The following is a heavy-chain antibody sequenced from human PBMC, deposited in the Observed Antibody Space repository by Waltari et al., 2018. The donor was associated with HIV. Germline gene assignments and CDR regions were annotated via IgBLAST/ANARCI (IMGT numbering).Heavy chain of an antibody. Sequence: QVQLQESGPGLVKPSEALSLTCSVSGGSISSYYWSWIRQPAGKGLEWSGRIYTTGSTNYTPSLESRITVSVDPSKNQFSLNLSSVTAADTAVYYCARTSIVGATSYYFDYWGQGTLVTVSS. J-gene: IGHJ4*02. V-gene: IGHV4-4*07. CDR2: IYTTGST. D-gene: IGHD1-26*01. CDR1: GGSISSYY. CDR3: ARTSIVGATSYYFDY.